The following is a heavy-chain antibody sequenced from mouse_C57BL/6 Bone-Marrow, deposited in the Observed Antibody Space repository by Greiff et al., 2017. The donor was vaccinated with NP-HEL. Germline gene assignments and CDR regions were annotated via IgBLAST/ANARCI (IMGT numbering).Heavy chain of an antibody. CDR2: IDPANGNT. D-gene: IGHD2-13*01. CDR1: GFNIKNTY. V-gene: IGHV14-3*01. J-gene: IGHJ1*03. CDR3: ARGDFPPWYFDV. Sequence: EVQRVESVAELVRPGASVKLSCTASGFNIKNTYMHWVKQRPEQGLEWIGRIDPANGNTKYAPKFQGKATITADTSSNTAYLQLSSLTSEDTAIYYCARGDFPPWYFDVWGTGTTVTVSS.